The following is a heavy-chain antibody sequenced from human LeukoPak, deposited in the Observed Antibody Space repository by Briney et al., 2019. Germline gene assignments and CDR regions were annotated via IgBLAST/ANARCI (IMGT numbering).Heavy chain of an antibody. CDR2: IYHSGTT. Sequence: PSETLSLTCAVSGGSFISGGYSWSWIRQPPGKGLEWIGYIYHSGTTYNNPSLESRVTISVDRSKNKFSLKLSSVTAADTAVYYCARDSVVPAAAFDYWGQGTLVTVSS. CDR1: GGSFISGGYS. J-gene: IGHJ4*02. CDR3: ARDSVVPAAAFDY. D-gene: IGHD2-2*01. V-gene: IGHV4-30-2*01.